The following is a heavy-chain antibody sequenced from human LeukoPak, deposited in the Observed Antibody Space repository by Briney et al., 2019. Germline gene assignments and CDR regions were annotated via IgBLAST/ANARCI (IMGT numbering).Heavy chain of an antibody. Sequence: ASVKVSCKASGYILTSYYMHWVRQAPGQGLEWMGIINPSDGSKSYAQNFQGRVTMNRDTSTSTVYMELSSLRSEDTAVYYCARDVRRPQSKPGFGPSIAVACTGSLGYWGQGTLVTVSS. D-gene: IGHD6-19*01. J-gene: IGHJ4*02. V-gene: IGHV1-46*01. CDR3: ARDVRRPQSKPGFGPSIAVACTGSLGY. CDR1: GYILTSYY. CDR2: INPSDGSK.